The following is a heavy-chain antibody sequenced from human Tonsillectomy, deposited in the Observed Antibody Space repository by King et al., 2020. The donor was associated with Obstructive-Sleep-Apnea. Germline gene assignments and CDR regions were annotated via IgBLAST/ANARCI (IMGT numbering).Heavy chain of an antibody. J-gene: IGHJ4*02. CDR3: AKEEWIQLWPALDY. Sequence: VQLVESGGGVVQPGRSLRLSCAASGFTFSTYGMHWVRQAPGKGLEWVAVISFDGSDKYHADSVKGRFTLTRDNSKNTQYLQMNSLRVEDTAVYYCAKEEWIQLWPALDYWGQGTLVTVSS. CDR1: GFTFSTYG. V-gene: IGHV3-30*18. CDR2: ISFDGSDK. D-gene: IGHD5-18*01.